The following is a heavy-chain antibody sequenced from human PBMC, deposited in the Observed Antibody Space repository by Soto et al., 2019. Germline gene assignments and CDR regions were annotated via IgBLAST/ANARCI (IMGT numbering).Heavy chain of an antibody. D-gene: IGHD2-15*01. CDR1: GYTFTSYG. Sequence: ASVKVSCKASGYTFTSYGISWVRQAPGQGLEWMGWISAYNGNTNYAQKLQGRVTMTTDTSTSTAYMELRSLRSDDTAVYYCARKYCSGGSCYGKDYYYYMDVWGKGTTVTVSS. CDR3: ARKYCSGGSCYGKDYYYYMDV. CDR2: ISAYNGNT. V-gene: IGHV1-18*01. J-gene: IGHJ6*03.